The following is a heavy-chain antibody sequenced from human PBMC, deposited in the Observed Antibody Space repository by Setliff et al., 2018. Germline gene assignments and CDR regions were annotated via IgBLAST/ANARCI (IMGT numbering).Heavy chain of an antibody. CDR3: AKGRALYNSGWNLHDY. Sequence: GGSLRLSCAASGFTFSSYWMSWVRQAPGKGLEWVANIKQDGSEKYYVDSVKGRFTISRDNSKNTLYLQMNSLRAEDTAVYYCAKGRALYNSGWNLHDYWGQGTLVTVSS. CDR2: IKQDGSEK. CDR1: GFTFSSYW. D-gene: IGHD6-19*01. V-gene: IGHV3-7*03. J-gene: IGHJ4*02.